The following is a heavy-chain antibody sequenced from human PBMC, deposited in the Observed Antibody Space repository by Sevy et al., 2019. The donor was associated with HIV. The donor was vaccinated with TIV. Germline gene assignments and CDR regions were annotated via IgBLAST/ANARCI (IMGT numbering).Heavy chain of an antibody. V-gene: IGHV1-69*13. Sequence: ASVKVSCKASGGTFSSYAISWVRQAPGQGLEWMGGIIPIFGTANYAQKFQGRVTITADESTSTAYMELSSLRSEDTAVYYCALRSYLRYCYYGMDVWGQGTTVTVSS. J-gene: IGHJ6*02. D-gene: IGHD6-6*01. CDR3: ALRSYLRYCYYGMDV. CDR2: IIPIFGTA. CDR1: GGTFSSYA.